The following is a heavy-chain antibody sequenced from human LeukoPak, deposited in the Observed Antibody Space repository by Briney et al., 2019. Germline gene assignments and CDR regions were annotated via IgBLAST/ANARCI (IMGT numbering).Heavy chain of an antibody. Sequence: ASVKVSCKASGYTFTGYYMHSVRRAPGQGLEWMGWINPNSGGTNYAQKFQRRVTMTRDTSISTAYMELSRLRSDDTAVYYCARDIEYSNSFDYWGQGTLVTVSS. D-gene: IGHD6-6*01. CDR1: GYTFTGYY. CDR3: ARDIEYSNSFDY. CDR2: INPNSGGT. J-gene: IGHJ4*02. V-gene: IGHV1-2*02.